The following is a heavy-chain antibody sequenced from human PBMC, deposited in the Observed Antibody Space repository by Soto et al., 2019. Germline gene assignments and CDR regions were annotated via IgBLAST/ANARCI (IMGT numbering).Heavy chain of an antibody. Sequence: PGGSLRLSCAASGFTFSSYAMHWVRQAPGKGLEWVAVISYDGSNKYYADSVKGRFTISRDNSKNTLYLQMNGLRAEDTAVYYCARGQWLVQDHYYYGMDVWGQGTTVTVSS. CDR1: GFTFSSYA. CDR2: ISYDGSNK. J-gene: IGHJ6*02. CDR3: ARGQWLVQDHYYYGMDV. D-gene: IGHD6-19*01. V-gene: IGHV3-30-3*01.